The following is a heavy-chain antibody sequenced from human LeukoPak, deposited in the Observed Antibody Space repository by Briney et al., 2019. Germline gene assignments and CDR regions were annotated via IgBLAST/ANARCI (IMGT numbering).Heavy chain of an antibody. CDR3: AKDQCSGGSCYTYYFDY. D-gene: IGHD2-15*01. J-gene: IGHJ4*02. CDR2: IIPIFGTA. CDR1: GGTFSSYA. V-gene: IGHV1-69*05. Sequence: SVKVSCKASGGTFSSYAISWVRQAPGQGLEWMGGIIPIFGTANYAQKFQGRVTITTDESTSTAYMELSSLRSEDTAVYYCAKDQCSGGSCYTYYFDYWGQGTLVTVSS.